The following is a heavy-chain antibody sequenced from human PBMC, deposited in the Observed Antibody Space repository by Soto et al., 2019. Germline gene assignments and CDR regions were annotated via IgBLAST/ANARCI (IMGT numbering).Heavy chain of an antibody. Sequence: GGSLRLSCAASGFTFSNYAMNWVRQAAGMGLEWVSVISGSGGSADYADSVQGRFTNSRDNSKNTLYLQMNSLRAEDTAIYYCVREGSGWYSRGSLDFWGRGTMVTVSS. CDR2: ISGSGGSA. D-gene: IGHD6-19*01. V-gene: IGHV3-23*01. CDR3: VREGSGWYSRGSLDF. J-gene: IGHJ3*01. CDR1: GFTFSNYA.